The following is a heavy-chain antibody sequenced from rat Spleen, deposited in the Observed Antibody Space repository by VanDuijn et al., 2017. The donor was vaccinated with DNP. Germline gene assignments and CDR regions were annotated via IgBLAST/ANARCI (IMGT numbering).Heavy chain of an antibody. CDR2: IIYDGSST. Sequence: EVQLVESGGGLVRPGNSLRLSCAASGFIFSDYAMAWVRQSPKMGLEWVATIIYDGSSTFYRDSVTGRFTISRDFAKSTLYLQMDSLRSEDTATYYCATPSFGYWGQGVMVTVSS. CDR3: ATPSFGY. V-gene: IGHV5S10*01. CDR1: GFIFSDYA. J-gene: IGHJ2*01.